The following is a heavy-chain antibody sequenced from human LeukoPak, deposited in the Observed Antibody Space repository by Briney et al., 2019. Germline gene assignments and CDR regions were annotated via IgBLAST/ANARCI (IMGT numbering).Heavy chain of an antibody. J-gene: IGHJ5*02. Sequence: GGPLRLSCAASGFTFSAFWMHWVRQAPGKGLVWVSRINSDGSSTTYADSVKGRFTVSRDNAKNSLYLQMNSLRAEDTAVYYCARGGFKTLYAPWGQGTLVTVSS. V-gene: IGHV3-74*01. D-gene: IGHD2-8*01. CDR3: ARGGFKTLYAP. CDR1: GFTFSAFW. CDR2: INSDGSST.